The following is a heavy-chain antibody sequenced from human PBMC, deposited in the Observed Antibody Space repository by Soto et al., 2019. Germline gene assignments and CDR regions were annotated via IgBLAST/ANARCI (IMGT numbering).Heavy chain of an antibody. CDR3: ARDGYNYGYDY. CDR2: ISSSGSTI. Sequence: GGSLRLSCAASGFTFSSYEMNWVRQAPGEGLEWVSYISSSGSTIYYADSVKGRFTISRDNAKNSLYLQMNSLRAEDTAVYYCARDGYNYGYDYWGQGTLVTVSS. CDR1: GFTFSSYE. J-gene: IGHJ4*02. D-gene: IGHD5-12*01. V-gene: IGHV3-48*03.